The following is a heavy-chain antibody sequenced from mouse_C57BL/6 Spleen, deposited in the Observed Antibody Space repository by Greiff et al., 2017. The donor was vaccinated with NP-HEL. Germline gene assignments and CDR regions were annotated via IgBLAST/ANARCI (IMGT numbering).Heavy chain of an antibody. D-gene: IGHD3-3*01. V-gene: IGHV1-80*01. CDR2: IYPGDGDT. CDR1: GYAFSSYW. J-gene: IGHJ2*01. CDR3: ARLRDFSYFDY. Sequence: VQLQESGAELVKPGASVKISCKASGYAFSSYWMNWVKQRPGKGLVWIGQIYPGDGDTNYNGKFKGKATLTADKSSSTAYMQLSSLTSEDSEVYFCARLRDFSYFDYWGQGTTLTVSS.